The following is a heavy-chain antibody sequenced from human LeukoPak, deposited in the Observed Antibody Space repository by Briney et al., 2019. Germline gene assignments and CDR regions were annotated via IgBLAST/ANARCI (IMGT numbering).Heavy chain of an antibody. J-gene: IGHJ4*02. Sequence: GGSLRLSCAASGFTFSSYSMNWVRQAPGKGLEWVSSISSGSSYIYYADSVKGRFTISRDNSKNTLYLQMNSLRAEDTAVYYCAKDPRHYYGSGSPNDYWGQGTLVTVSS. V-gene: IGHV3-21*04. CDR1: GFTFSSYS. D-gene: IGHD3-10*01. CDR3: AKDPRHYYGSGSPNDY. CDR2: ISSGSSYI.